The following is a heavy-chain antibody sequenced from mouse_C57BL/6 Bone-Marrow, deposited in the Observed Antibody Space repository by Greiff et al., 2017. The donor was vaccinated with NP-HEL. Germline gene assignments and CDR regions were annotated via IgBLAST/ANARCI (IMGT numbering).Heavy chain of an antibody. J-gene: IGHJ2*01. Sequence: EVKVVESGAGLVKPGGSLKLSCAASGFTFSSYAMSWVRQTPEKRLEWVAYISSGGDYIYYVDTVKGRFTISRDNARNTLYLQMSSLKSEDTAMYYCTRDMGWLKFDYWGQGTTLTVSS. CDR2: ISSGGDYI. CDR1: GFTFSSYA. V-gene: IGHV5-9-1*02. CDR3: TRDMGWLKFDY. D-gene: IGHD2-3*01.